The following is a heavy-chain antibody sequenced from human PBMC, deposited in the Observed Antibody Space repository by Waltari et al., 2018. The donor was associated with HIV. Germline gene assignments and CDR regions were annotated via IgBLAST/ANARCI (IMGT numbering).Heavy chain of an antibody. CDR1: TFSFSHYA. Sequence: EVQVVESGGGLVQPGGSLRLSCPVSTFSFSHYAMNWVRQAPGKGLEWVAYISMSSDTIYYADSVKGLFTISRDNAKNSLYLQMNSLGPEDTAIYYCARYFDALHFWGQGTLVTVSS. V-gene: IGHV3-48*01. CDR3: ARYFDALHF. CDR2: ISMSSDTI. J-gene: IGHJ4*02.